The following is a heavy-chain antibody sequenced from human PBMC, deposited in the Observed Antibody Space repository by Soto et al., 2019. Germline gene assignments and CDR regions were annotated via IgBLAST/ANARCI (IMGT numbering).Heavy chain of an antibody. Sequence: SETLSLTCTVSGDSISTGNYYWGWIRQPPGKGLEWIGSLFYGGSTFYNPSLKSRVTISVDTSRNQFSLKLSSVTAADTAVYYCARTDVVIVPSAIWLNWFDPWGQGALVTVSS. V-gene: IGHV4-39*01. J-gene: IGHJ5*02. CDR3: ARTDVVIVPSAIWLNWFDP. CDR1: GDSISTGNYY. D-gene: IGHD2-2*01. CDR2: LFYGGST.